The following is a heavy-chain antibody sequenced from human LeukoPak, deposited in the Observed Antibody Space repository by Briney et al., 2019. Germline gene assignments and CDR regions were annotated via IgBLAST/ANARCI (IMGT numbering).Heavy chain of an antibody. CDR3: ARGPVVVVVAATVDY. J-gene: IGHJ4*02. CDR1: GYTFTSYY. D-gene: IGHD2-15*01. V-gene: IGHV1-46*01. Sequence: GASVKVSCKASGYTFTSYYMHWVRQAPGQGLEWMGIINPSGGSTSYAQKFQGRVTMTRDTSTRTVYMELSSLRSEDTAVYYCARGPVVVVVAATVDYWGQGTLVTVSS. CDR2: INPSGGST.